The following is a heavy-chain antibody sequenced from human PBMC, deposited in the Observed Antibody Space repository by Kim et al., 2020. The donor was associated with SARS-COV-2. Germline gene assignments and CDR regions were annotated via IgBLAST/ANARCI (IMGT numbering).Heavy chain of an antibody. CDR3: AKEGQLGGMLELFGLDV. CDR2: ISYDGSTE. V-gene: IGHV3-30*18. Sequence: GRSLRLSCAISGFMLTKYDMHWVRQAPGKGLEWVAGISYDGSTEYYRDSVKGRFSISRDNFKNMVYLQMNSLGPEDTALYFCAKEGQLGGMLELFGLDV. J-gene: IGHJ6*01. D-gene: IGHD6-6*01. CDR1: GFMLTKYD.